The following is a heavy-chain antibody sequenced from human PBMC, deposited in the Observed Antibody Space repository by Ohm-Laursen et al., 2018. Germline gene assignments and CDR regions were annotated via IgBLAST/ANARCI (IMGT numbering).Heavy chain of an antibody. J-gene: IGHJ4*02. CDR2: ISSSGST. D-gene: IGHD2-2*02. CDR1: AGSITNYY. Sequence: TLSLTWAVSAGSITNYYWTWVRQPAGKGLEWIGRISSSGSTNYNPSLKSRVTMSVDTSKNQFSLKLSSVTAADTAVYYCARDTEYCSSTSCYNYFDYWGQGTLVTVSS. CDR3: ARDTEYCSSTSCYNYFDY. V-gene: IGHV4-4*07.